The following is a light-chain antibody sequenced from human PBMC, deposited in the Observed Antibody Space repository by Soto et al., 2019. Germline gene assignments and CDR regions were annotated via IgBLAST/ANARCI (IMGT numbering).Light chain of an antibody. CDR3: CSFSGSSTLYV. CDR1: SSDVGGYNY. J-gene: IGLJ1*01. V-gene: IGLV2-14*03. CDR2: DVS. Sequence: QSALTQPASVSGSPGQSITISCSGTSSDVGGYNYVSWYQHHPGNAPKLMIYDVSSRPSGVSNRFSGSKSGNTASLTISGLQAEDEADYYCCSFSGSSTLYVFGPGTKLTVL.